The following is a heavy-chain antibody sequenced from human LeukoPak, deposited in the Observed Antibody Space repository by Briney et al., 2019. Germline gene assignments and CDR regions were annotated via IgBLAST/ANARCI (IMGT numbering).Heavy chain of an antibody. CDR3: AAPLTGAPID. Sequence: ASVKVSCKTSGYTFTNYDINWVRQASGQGLEWMGWMNPNTGNTGYAQKFQGRVTMTRDTSTSTAYMELRNLRSEDTAVYYCAAPLTGAPIDWGQGTLVTVSS. CDR1: GYTFTNYD. D-gene: IGHD2-15*01. J-gene: IGHJ4*02. CDR2: MNPNTGNT. V-gene: IGHV1-8*01.